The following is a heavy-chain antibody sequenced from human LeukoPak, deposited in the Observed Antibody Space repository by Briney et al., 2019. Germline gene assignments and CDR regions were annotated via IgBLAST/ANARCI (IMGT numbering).Heavy chain of an antibody. CDR1: GGSFSGYY. J-gene: IGHJ4*02. V-gene: IGHV4-34*01. CDR3: ARGRSSERMATSVPAWPPGDY. CDR2: INHSGST. Sequence: SETLSLTCAVYGGSFSGYYWSWIRQPPGKGLEWIGEINHSGSTNYNPSLKSRGTISVDTSKTQSSLKLSSVTAADTAVYYCARGRSSERMATSVPAWPPGDYWGQGTLVTVSS. D-gene: IGHD5-24*01.